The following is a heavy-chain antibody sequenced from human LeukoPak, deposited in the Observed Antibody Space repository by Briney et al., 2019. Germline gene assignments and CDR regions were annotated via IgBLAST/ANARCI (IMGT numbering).Heavy chain of an antibody. CDR1: GFTFSSYA. Sequence: GGSLRLSCAASGFTFSSYAMSWVRQAPGKGLEWVSVIYSGGSTYYADSVKGRFTISRDNSKNTLYLQMNSLRAEDTAVYYCAGQTHFEPWGQGTLVTVSS. V-gene: IGHV3-53*01. CDR3: AGQTHFEP. CDR2: IYSGGST. J-gene: IGHJ5*02.